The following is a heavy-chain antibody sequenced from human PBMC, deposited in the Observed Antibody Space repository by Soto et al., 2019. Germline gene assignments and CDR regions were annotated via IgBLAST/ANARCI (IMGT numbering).Heavy chain of an antibody. Sequence: EVQLVESGGGLVKPGGSLRLSCAASGFTFSSYSMNWVRQAPGKGLEWVSSISSSSSYIYYADSVKGRFTSSRDNAKNSLYLQMNSLRAEDTAVYYCARGAAAGTPGFDYWGQGTLVTVSS. CDR3: ARGAAAGTPGFDY. V-gene: IGHV3-21*01. J-gene: IGHJ4*02. CDR1: GFTFSSYS. CDR2: ISSSSSYI. D-gene: IGHD6-13*01.